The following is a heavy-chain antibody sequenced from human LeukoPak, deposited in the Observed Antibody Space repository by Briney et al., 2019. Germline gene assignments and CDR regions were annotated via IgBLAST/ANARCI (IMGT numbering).Heavy chain of an antibody. D-gene: IGHD4-17*01. CDR1: GYTFTKNF. CDR2: INPNDAGT. Sequence: ASVKVSCKASGYTFTKNFLHWVRQAPGQGLEWMGWINPNDAGTLYAQKFQGRVTMTTDTSIATAYMEMSTLTSDDTAVYYCARDDYGDLQYFENWGQGTLVPVSS. CDR3: ARDDYGDLQYFEN. V-gene: IGHV1-2*02. J-gene: IGHJ4*02.